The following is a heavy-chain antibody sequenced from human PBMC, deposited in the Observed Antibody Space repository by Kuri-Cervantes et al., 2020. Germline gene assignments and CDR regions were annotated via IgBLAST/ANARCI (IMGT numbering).Heavy chain of an antibody. Sequence: GSLRLSCAVYGGSFSGYYWSWIRQPPGKGLEWIGEINHSGSTNYNPSLKSRVTISVDTSKNQFSLKLSSVTAADTALYYCARHLPSDWGSPYYFDYWGRGTLVTVSS. D-gene: IGHD7-27*01. CDR3: ARHLPSDWGSPYYFDY. CDR2: INHSGST. V-gene: IGHV4-34*01. CDR1: GGSFSGYY. J-gene: IGHJ4*02.